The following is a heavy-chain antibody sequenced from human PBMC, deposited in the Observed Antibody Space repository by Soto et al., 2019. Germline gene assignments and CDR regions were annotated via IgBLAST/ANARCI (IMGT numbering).Heavy chain of an antibody. D-gene: IGHD3-3*01. CDR3: AKHDFWTLYNTGLDS. J-gene: IGHJ4*02. Sequence: HPGGSLRLSCSASGFTFTSYAMSWVRQAPGKGLEWVSGISGSGGDTKSADSVKGRFTISRDNFKNMLYLQTNSLRAEDTAVYYCAKHDFWTLYNTGLDSWGQGTLVTVSS. V-gene: IGHV3-23*01. CDR1: GFTFTSYA. CDR2: ISGSGGDT.